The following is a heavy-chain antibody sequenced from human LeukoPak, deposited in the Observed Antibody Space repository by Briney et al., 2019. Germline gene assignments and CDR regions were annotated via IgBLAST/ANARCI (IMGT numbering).Heavy chain of an antibody. J-gene: IGHJ4*02. CDR3: ARQATSGYSYGYYPPFDY. V-gene: IGHV5-51*01. CDR1: GYSFTSYW. D-gene: IGHD5-18*01. CDR2: IYPGDSDT. Sequence: GESLQISCKGSGYSFTSYWIGWVRQMPGKGLEWMGIIYPGDSDTRYSPSFQGQVTISADKSISTAYLQWSSLKASDTAMYYCARQATSGYSYGYYPPFDYWGQGTLVTVSS.